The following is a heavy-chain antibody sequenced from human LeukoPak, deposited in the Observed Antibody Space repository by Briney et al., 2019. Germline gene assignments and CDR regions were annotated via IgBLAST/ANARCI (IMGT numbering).Heavy chain of an antibody. CDR2: INHDGSEQ. Sequence: GGSLTLSCAVSGLTFTSYWMSWLRHAPGKGGEWVANINHDGSEQYYVDSVKGRFTISRDNAKNSLYLQMNSLGVEDTAVYYCKSGGAAPGNFDYWGQGALVTVSS. CDR3: KSGGAAPGNFDY. V-gene: IGHV3-7*01. J-gene: IGHJ4*02. CDR1: GLTFTSYW. D-gene: IGHD6-13*01.